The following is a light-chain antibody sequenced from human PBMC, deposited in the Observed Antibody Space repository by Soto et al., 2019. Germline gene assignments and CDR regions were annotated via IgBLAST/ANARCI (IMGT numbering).Light chain of an antibody. Sequence: DIGMTQSPDSLAVSLGERATINCKSSQSVLYSSNNKNYLAWYQQKPGQPPRLLIYDISNRATGVPARFSGSGSETEFTLTIRSLQSEDFAVYFCQQYNNWPSFGQGTRLEI. CDR1: QSVLYSSNNKNY. J-gene: IGKJ5*01. CDR2: DIS. V-gene: IGKV4-1*01. CDR3: QQYNNWPS.